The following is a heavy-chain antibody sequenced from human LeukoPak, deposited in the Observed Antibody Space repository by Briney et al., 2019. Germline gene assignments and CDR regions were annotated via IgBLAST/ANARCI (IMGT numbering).Heavy chain of an antibody. J-gene: IGHJ4*02. D-gene: IGHD1-26*01. Sequence: ASVKVSCKASGYTFITSYINGVRQAPGQGLEWMGWVSAYNGKTSYAQRFQGRVTMTTDSSTSTAYMDLASLRSDDTAVYYCARGGTFYPSIDYWGQGTLVTVSS. CDR1: GYTFITSY. CDR2: VSAYNGKT. V-gene: IGHV1-18*01. CDR3: ARGGTFYPSIDY.